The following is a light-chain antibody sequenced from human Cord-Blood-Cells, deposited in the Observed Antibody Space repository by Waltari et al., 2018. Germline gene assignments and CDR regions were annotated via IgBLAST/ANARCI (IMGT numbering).Light chain of an antibody. J-gene: IGKJ1*01. CDR2: AAS. CDR1: QSISSY. V-gene: IGKV1-39*01. Sequence: DIQMTQSPSSLSASVGDRVTITCRASQSISSYLNWYQQKPGKAPKLLIYAASSLQSGVPSRFSGSRSGTDFTLTISSLQPEDFATYYCKQSYSTWTFGQGTKVEIK. CDR3: KQSYSTWT.